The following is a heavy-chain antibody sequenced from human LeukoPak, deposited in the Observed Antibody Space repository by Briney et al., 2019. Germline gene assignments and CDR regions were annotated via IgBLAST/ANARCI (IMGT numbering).Heavy chain of an antibody. CDR3: ARDHRYAFDN. CDR1: GFNFIDYS. CDR2: IGFSSGNT. Sequence: GSLRLSCAASGFNFIDYSMNWVRQAPGKGLEWISYIGFSSGNTKYADSVKGRFTISRDKARNSLYLQMNSLRVEDTAVYYCARDHRYAFDNWGHGTLVTVSS. J-gene: IGHJ4*01. V-gene: IGHV3-48*01. D-gene: IGHD5-12*01.